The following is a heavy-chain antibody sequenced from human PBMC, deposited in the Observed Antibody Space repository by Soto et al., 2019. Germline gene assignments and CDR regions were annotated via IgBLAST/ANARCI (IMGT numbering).Heavy chain of an antibody. V-gene: IGHV4-31*03. CDR2: IYYSGST. J-gene: IGHJ4*02. CDR3: ARVARGRVVGATPPCFDY. D-gene: IGHD1-26*01. CDR1: GGSISSGIYY. Sequence: SETLSLTCTVSGGSISSGIYYWSWIRQNPGKGLEWIGHIYYSGSTYYNPSLKSRVSISVDTSKNQFSLKLTSVTAADTAVYYCARVARGRVVGATPPCFDYWGQGALVTVSS.